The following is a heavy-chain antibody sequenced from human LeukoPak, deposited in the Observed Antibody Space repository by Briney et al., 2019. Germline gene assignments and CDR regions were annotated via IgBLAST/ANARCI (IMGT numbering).Heavy chain of an antibody. J-gene: IGHJ5*02. CDR1: GYSISSGYY. CDR2: INHSGRT. CDR3: ARDRIAVTDPPNWFDP. Sequence: SETLSLTCTVSGYSISSGYYWGWIRQPPGKGLEWIGSINHSGRTYYNPSLKSRVTISVDTSKNQFSLKVNSVTAADTAVYYCARDRIAVTDPPNWFDPWGQGTLVIVSS. D-gene: IGHD6-19*01. V-gene: IGHV4-38-2*02.